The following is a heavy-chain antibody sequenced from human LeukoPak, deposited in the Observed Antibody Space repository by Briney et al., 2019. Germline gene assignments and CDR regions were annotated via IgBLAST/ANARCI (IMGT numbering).Heavy chain of an antibody. D-gene: IGHD6-13*01. CDR3: ARSTGYSSSWYNIDWFDP. Sequence: SQTLSLTCAVSGGSISSGGYSWSWLRQPPGKGLEWIGYIYHSGSTYYNPSHKSRVTISVDRSKNQFSLKLSSVTAADTAVYYCARSTGYSSSWYNIDWFDPWGQGTLVTVSS. CDR2: IYHSGST. J-gene: IGHJ5*02. CDR1: GGSISSGGYS. V-gene: IGHV4-30-2*01.